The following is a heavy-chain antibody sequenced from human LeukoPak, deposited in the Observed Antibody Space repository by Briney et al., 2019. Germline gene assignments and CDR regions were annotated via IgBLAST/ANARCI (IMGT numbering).Heavy chain of an antibody. CDR2: TYHSGST. CDR1: GGSISSSNW. J-gene: IGHJ4*02. D-gene: IGHD3-22*01. Sequence: SETLSLTCAVSGGSISSSNWWTWLRQPPGKGLEWIGETYHSGSTNYNPSLKSRVTISVDRSKNQFSLKLSSVTAADTAVYYCARKDDTSTYVFDYWGQGTLVTVSS. CDR3: ARKDDTSTYVFDY. V-gene: IGHV4-4*02.